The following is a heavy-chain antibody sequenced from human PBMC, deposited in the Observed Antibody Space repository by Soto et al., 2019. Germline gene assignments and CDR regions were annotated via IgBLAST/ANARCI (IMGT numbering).Heavy chain of an antibody. CDR3: ARDTDFDY. CDR1: GGSISSYY. J-gene: IGHJ4*02. D-gene: IGHD4-4*01. CDR2: IYYSGST. Sequence: SETLSLTCTVSGGSISSYYWSWIRQPPGKGLEWIGYIYYSGSTNYNPSLKSRVTISVDTSKNQFSLKLSSVTAADTAVYYCARDTDFDYWGQGTLVTVSS. V-gene: IGHV4-59*01.